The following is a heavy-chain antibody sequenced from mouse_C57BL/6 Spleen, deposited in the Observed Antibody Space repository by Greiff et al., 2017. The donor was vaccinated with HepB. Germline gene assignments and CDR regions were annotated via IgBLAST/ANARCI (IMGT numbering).Heavy chain of an antibody. Sequence: VQGVESGPELVKPGASVKISCKASGYAFSSSWMNWVKQRPGKGLEWIGRIYPGDGDTNYNGKFKGKATLTADKSSSTAYMQLSSLTSEDSAVYFCARSREGFAYWGQGTLVTVSA. J-gene: IGHJ3*01. CDR1: GYAFSSSW. V-gene: IGHV1-82*01. CDR2: IYPGDGDT. CDR3: ARSREGFAY.